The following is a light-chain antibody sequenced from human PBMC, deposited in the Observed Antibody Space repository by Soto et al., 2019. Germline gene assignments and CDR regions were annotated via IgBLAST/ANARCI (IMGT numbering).Light chain of an antibody. V-gene: IGKV3-15*01. Sequence: EIVMTQSPATLSVSPGERATLSCRASQSVSTNLACYQQKPGQAPRLLIYAASVRATGIPARFSGSGSGTEFTLTISSLQSEDFAVYYCQQYDERPPTLSFGGGTKVEIK. CDR1: QSVSTN. CDR2: AAS. CDR3: QQYDERPPTLS. J-gene: IGKJ4*01.